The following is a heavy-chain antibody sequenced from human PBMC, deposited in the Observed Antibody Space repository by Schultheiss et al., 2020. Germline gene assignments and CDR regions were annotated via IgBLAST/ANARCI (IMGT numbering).Heavy chain of an antibody. D-gene: IGHD4-17*01. CDR3: ARGFGDYVSNYLFDY. CDR2: LYYSGST. J-gene: IGHJ4*02. CDR1: GGSFSGYY. Sequence: SETLSLTCAVYGGSFSGYYWSWIRQPPGKGLEWIGTLYYSGSTYYNPSLKSRVTISVDTSKNQFSLKLSSVTAADTAVYYCARGFGDYVSNYLFDYWGQGTLVTVSS. V-gene: IGHV4-34*01.